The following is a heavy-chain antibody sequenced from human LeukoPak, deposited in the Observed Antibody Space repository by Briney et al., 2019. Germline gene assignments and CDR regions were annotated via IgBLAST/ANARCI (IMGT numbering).Heavy chain of an antibody. D-gene: IGHD5-24*01. CDR3: AKDSSGGWLRSYYFDS. CDR2: MSYDGSNK. V-gene: IGHV3-30*18. CDR1: GFTFSSYG. J-gene: IGHJ4*02. Sequence: GGSLRLSCAASGFTFSSYGMHWVRQAPGKGLEWVAVMSYDGSNKDYADSVKGRFTISRDNYKNTLYVQMNSLRAEDTAVYYYAKDSSGGWLRSYYFDSWGQGTLVTVSS.